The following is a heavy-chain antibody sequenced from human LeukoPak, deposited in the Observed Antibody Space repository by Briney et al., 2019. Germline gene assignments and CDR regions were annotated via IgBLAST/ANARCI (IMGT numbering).Heavy chain of an antibody. V-gene: IGHV3-21*01. J-gene: IGHJ6*02. Sequence: GGSLRLSCAASGFTFSSYSMNWVRQAPGKGLEWVSSISSSSSYIYYADSVKGRFTISRDNAKNSLYLQMNSLRAEDTAVYYCAREGYSYGPNSPKFGNYYYYGMDVWGQGTTVTVSS. CDR2: ISSSSSYI. D-gene: IGHD5-18*01. CDR3: AREGYSYGPNSPKFGNYYYYGMDV. CDR1: GFTFSSYS.